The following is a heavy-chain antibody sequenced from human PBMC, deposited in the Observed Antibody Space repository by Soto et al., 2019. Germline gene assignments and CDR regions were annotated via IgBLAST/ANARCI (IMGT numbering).Heavy chain of an antibody. V-gene: IGHV4-4*02. D-gene: IGHD2-8*01. J-gene: IGHJ4*02. CDR3: ARGGVTTIRNYYFDH. Sequence: QVLLQESGPGLVKPSGTLSLTCKVSGDSITGSEWWSWVRQPPGKGLEWIAEIHHSGPTNYNPSLESRFTITVDKSNNQFSLSLSSVTAADTAVYYCARGGVTTIRNYYFDHWGQGTLVTVSS. CDR2: IHHSGPT. CDR1: GDSITGSEW.